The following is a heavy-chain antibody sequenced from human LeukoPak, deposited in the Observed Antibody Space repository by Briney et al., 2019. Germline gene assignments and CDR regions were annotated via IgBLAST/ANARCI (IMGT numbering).Heavy chain of an antibody. D-gene: IGHD2-15*01. J-gene: IGHJ4*02. CDR3: TRDLVVVSLSDPF. Sequence: GGSLRLSCAASGFSSYWMSWVRQAPGKGLEWVANIKQDGNEKYYVDSVKGRFTISRDNAKNSLYLQMNSLRAEDTAVYYCTRDLVVVSLSDPFWGQGTLVTVSS. CDR2: IKQDGNEK. V-gene: IGHV3-7*01. CDR1: GFSSYW.